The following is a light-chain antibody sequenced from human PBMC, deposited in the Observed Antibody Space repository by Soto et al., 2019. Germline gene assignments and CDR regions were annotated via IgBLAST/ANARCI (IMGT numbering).Light chain of an antibody. Sequence: QSALTQPRSVSGSPGQSVTISCTGTSSDVGGYNYVSWYQQHPGKAPKLMIYDVSKRPSGVPDRFSGSKSGNTASLTISGLQAEDEADYYCCSYAGSDTFGGFGEGTK. J-gene: IGLJ2*01. CDR3: CSYAGSDTFGG. V-gene: IGLV2-11*01. CDR1: SSDVGGYNY. CDR2: DVS.